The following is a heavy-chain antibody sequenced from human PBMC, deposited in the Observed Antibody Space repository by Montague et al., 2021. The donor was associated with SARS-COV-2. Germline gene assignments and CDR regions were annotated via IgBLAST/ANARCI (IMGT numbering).Heavy chain of an antibody. CDR1: CVSITAYY. J-gene: IGHJ4*02. D-gene: IGHD3-9*01. CDR2: VFYNKGT. V-gene: IGHV4-59*08. CDR3: VRHPHYDGLNGPPDF. Sequence: SETLSLTCTVSCVSITAYYGSSILRPPVTVLECIRSVFYNKGTNFNPSLKSRVAISVDTSKNQFSLRLTSVTAADTAFYYCVRHPHYDGLNGPPDFWDQGTLVTVSS.